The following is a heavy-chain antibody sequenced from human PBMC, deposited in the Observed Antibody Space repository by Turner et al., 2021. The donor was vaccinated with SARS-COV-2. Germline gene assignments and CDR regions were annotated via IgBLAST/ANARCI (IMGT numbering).Heavy chain of an antibody. Sequence: QLQLQESGPGLVKRSGTLSLTCTVSGDSLSGSVHYWAWIRKPPGKGLEWVGNIYFTGRANYNPSLRSRATILVDTSKNQFSLTLTSVTAADTAVYFCARQAETAEIPAAYFDHWGQGTVLTVSS. V-gene: IGHV4-39*01. CDR2: IYFTGRA. J-gene: IGHJ4*02. CDR1: GDSLSGSVHY. CDR3: ARQAETAEIPAAYFDH. D-gene: IGHD2-2*01.